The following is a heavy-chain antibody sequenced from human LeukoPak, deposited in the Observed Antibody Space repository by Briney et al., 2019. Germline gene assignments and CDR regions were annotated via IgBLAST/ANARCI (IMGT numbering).Heavy chain of an antibody. CDR1: GFTFSSYS. D-gene: IGHD5-18*01. CDR2: ISSSSSYT. J-gene: IGHJ5*02. CDR3: ARRVDTAMVLFDP. V-gene: IGHV3-21*01. Sequence: GGSLRLSCAASGFTFSSYSMNWVRQAPGKGLEWVSSISSSSSYTYYADSVKGRFTISRDNAKNSLYLQMNSLRAEDTAVYYCARRVDTAMVLFDPWGQGTLVTVSS.